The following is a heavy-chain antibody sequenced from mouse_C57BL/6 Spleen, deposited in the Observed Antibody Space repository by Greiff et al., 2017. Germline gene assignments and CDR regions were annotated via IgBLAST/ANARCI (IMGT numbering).Heavy chain of an antibody. CDR2: ILPGSGST. V-gene: IGHV1-9*01. CDR1: GYTFTGYW. J-gene: IGHJ4*01. D-gene: IGHD2-4*01. CDR3: SSQDYDYNYYAMDY. Sequence: VHLVESGAELMKPGASVKLSCKATGYTFTGYWIEWVKQRPGHGLEWIGEILPGSGSTNYNEKFKGKATFTADTSSNTAYMQLSSLTTEDSAIYYCSSQDYDYNYYAMDYWGQGTSVTVSS.